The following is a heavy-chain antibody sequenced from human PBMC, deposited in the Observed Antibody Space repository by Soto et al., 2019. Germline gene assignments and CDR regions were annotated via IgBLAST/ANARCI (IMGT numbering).Heavy chain of an antibody. Sequence: QVQLVGSGGGVVQPGRSLRLSCAASGFNFNTFALHWVRQAPGKGLEWVAVVSHDGTDKYYADSVKGRFAISRDNSENRLFLQMDSLRNEDTAVYYCARVFGSAWFGGHFDNWGQGALVTVSS. CDR1: GFNFNTFA. D-gene: IGHD6-19*01. CDR3: ARVFGSAWFGGHFDN. CDR2: VSHDGTDK. V-gene: IGHV3-30*09. J-gene: IGHJ4*02.